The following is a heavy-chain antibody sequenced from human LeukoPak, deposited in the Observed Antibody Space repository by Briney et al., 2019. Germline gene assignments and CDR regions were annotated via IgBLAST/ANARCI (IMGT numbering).Heavy chain of an antibody. D-gene: IGHD2-21*01. CDR3: ASEHSGYYYSYYFDP. CDR2: INPNSGGT. J-gene: IGHJ6*03. CDR1: GYTFTGYY. Sequence: ASVKVSCKASGYTFTGYYMHWLRQAPGQGLEWMGWINPNSGGTNYAQKFQGRVTMTRDTSISTAYMELSRLRSDDTAVYYCASEHSGYYYSYYFDPWGKGNMVTVSS. V-gene: IGHV1-2*02.